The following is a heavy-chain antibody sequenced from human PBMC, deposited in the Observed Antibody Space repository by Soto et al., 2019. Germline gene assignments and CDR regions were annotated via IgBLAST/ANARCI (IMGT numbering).Heavy chain of an antibody. CDR1: GGSISSYF. J-gene: IGHJ6*02. CDR2: IHDSETT. Sequence: SETLSLTCTVSGGSISSYFWSWIRQPPGKGLEWIGYIHDSETTNYNPSLNSQVTISVDTSKNQFSLNVISVTAADTAVYYCRRSSRYSTDVWGQGTTVTVSS. CDR3: RRSSRYSTDV. V-gene: IGHV4-4*08. D-gene: IGHD6-13*01.